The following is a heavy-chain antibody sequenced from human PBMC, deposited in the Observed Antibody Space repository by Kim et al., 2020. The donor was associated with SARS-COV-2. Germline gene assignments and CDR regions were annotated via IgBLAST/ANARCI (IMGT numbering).Heavy chain of an antibody. D-gene: IGHD3-9*01. J-gene: IGHJ4*02. Sequence: SETLSLTCAVSGGSISSSNWWSWVRQPPGKGLEWIGEIYHSGSTNYNPSLKSRVTISVDKSKNQFSLKLSSVTAADTAVYYCARYYDILTGYHSRVDYWGQGTLVTVSS. V-gene: IGHV4-4*02. CDR1: GGSISSSNW. CDR2: IYHSGST. CDR3: ARYYDILTGYHSRVDY.